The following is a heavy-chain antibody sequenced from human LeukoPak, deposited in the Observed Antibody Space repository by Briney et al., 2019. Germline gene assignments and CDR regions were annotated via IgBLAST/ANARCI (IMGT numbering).Heavy chain of an antibody. CDR2: IYYSGGT. J-gene: IGHJ6*02. Sequence: SETLSLTCTVSGGSISSSSYYWGWIRQPPGKGLEWIGSIYYSGGTYFNPSLKSRVTISVDTSKNQFSLKLSSVTAADTAVYYCASGNGTYYSFYGMDVWGQGTTVTVSS. CDR1: GGSISSSSYY. D-gene: IGHD1-14*01. CDR3: ASGNGTYYSFYGMDV. V-gene: IGHV4-39*01.